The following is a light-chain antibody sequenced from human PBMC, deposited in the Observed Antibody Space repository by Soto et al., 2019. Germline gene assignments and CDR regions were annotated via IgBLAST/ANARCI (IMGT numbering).Light chain of an antibody. J-gene: IGLJ2*01. CDR2: DVS. CDR3: SSYTSSSTRVV. Sequence: QSALTQPASVSGSPGQSITISCTGTSSDVGGYNYVSWYQQHPGKAPKLMIYDVSNRPSGVSNRFSGSKSGNTASLTISGLQAEDEAGYYCSSYTSSSTRVVFGGGTKLTVL. V-gene: IGLV2-14*01. CDR1: SSDVGGYNY.